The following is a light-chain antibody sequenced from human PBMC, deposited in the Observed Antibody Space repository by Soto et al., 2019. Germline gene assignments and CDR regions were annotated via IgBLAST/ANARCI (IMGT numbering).Light chain of an antibody. CDR1: QSLLHSNGYTY. J-gene: IGKJ3*01. V-gene: IGKV2-28*01. Sequence: DIVMTQSPLSLPATPGEPASLSCRSSQSLLHSNGYTYLHWYLQKPGQSPHLLIYLGSNRASGVLDRFSGSGSGTDFTLKISGVEAEDVGLYYCMQALQTPRTFGPGTKVDIK. CDR2: LGS. CDR3: MQALQTPRT.